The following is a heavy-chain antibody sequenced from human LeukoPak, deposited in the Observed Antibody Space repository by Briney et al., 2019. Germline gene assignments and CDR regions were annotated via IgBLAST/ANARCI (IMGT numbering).Heavy chain of an antibody. CDR3: ARGSRVQLWSSPGFLSYMDV. J-gene: IGHJ6*03. D-gene: IGHD5-18*01. CDR1: GFTFSDHY. V-gene: IGHV3-72*01. CDR2: TRNKANSYTT. Sequence: GGSLRLSCAASGFTFSDHYMDWVRQAPGKGLEWVGRTRNKANSYTTEYAASVKGRFTISRDDSKNSLYLQMNSLKTEDTAVYYCARGSRVQLWSSPGFLSYMDVWGKGTTVTVSS.